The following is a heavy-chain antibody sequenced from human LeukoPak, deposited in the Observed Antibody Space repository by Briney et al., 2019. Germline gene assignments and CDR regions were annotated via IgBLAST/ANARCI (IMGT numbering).Heavy chain of an antibody. V-gene: IGHV4-34*01. CDR3: ARDPLYCSSTSCQNLYYYYYYGMDI. Sequence: SETLSLTCAVYGGSFSGYYWSWIRQPPGKGLEWIGEINHSGSTNYNPSLKSRVTISVDTSKNQFSLKLSSVTAADTAVYYCARDPLYCSSTSCQNLYYYYYYGMDIWGQGTTVTVSS. CDR1: GGSFSGYY. CDR2: INHSGST. D-gene: IGHD2-2*01. J-gene: IGHJ6*02.